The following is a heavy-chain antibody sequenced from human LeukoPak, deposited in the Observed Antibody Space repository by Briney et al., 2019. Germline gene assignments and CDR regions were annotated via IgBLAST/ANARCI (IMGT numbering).Heavy chain of an antibody. CDR2: IYTSGST. J-gene: IGHJ6*02. D-gene: IGHD3-10*01. CDR3: AREQVVYYGSGSYYNSYYYYGMDV. Sequence: PSETLSLTCTVSGGSISSYYWSWIWQPAGKGLEWIGRIYTSGSTNYNPSLKSRVTMSVDTSKNQFSLKLSSVTAADTAVYYCAREQVVYYGSGSYYNSYYYYGMDVWGQGTTVTVSS. V-gene: IGHV4-4*07. CDR1: GGSISSYY.